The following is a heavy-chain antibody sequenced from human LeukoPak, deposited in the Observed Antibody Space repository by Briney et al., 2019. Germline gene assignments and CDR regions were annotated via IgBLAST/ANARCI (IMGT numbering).Heavy chain of an antibody. J-gene: IGHJ4*02. CDR1: GFSFSDSA. V-gene: IGHV3-73*01. CDR2: IKKKADSYAT. Sequence: AGGSLRLSCAASGFSFSDSAMHWVRRASGKGLEWVGRIKKKADSYATAYAESVRGRFTISRDDSKNTAYLQMDSLKIEDTAVYYCTRKDYGDPLGYWGQGTLVTVSS. D-gene: IGHD4/OR15-4a*01. CDR3: TRKDYGDPLGY.